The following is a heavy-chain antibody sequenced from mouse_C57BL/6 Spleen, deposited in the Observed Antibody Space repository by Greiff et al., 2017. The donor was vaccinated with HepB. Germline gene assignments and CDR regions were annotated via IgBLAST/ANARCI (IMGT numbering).Heavy chain of an antibody. CDR2: IYPGDGDT. J-gene: IGHJ4*01. Sequence: VQLQQSGPELVKPGASVKISCKASGYAFSSSWMNWVKQRPGKGLEWIGRIYPGDGDTNYNGKFKGKATLTADKSSSTAYMQLSSLTSEDSAVYFCAEGIYYGYGRAMDYWGQGTSVTVSS. V-gene: IGHV1-82*01. D-gene: IGHD2-2*01. CDR3: AEGIYYGYGRAMDY. CDR1: GYAFSSSW.